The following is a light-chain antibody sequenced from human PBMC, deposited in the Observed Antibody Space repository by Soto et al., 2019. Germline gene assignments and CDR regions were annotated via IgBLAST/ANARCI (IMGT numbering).Light chain of an antibody. Sequence: EIVLTQSPATLSLSPGERATLSCRASQSVSSSYLAWYQQRPGQAPRLLIYGASSRATGIPDRFSGSGSGTDFTLTISSLQSEDFAVYYCQHYNYWPYTFGQGTKVDIK. J-gene: IGKJ2*01. CDR1: QSVSSSY. CDR3: QHYNYWPYT. CDR2: GAS. V-gene: IGKV3D-20*02.